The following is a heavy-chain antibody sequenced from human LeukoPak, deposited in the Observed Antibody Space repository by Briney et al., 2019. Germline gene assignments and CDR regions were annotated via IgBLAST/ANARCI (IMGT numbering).Heavy chain of an antibody. Sequence: GGSLRLSCAASGFTFSDYWMNWVRQAPGKGLQWVANIKHDGNEKFYVDSVKGRFTISRDNAKNSLYLQVNSLKAEDTAVYYCARARYSGSYHGAFDLWGQGTMVTVSS. CDR3: ARARYSGSYHGAFDL. D-gene: IGHD1-26*01. CDR1: GFTFSDYW. J-gene: IGHJ3*01. CDR2: IKHDGNEK. V-gene: IGHV3-7*01.